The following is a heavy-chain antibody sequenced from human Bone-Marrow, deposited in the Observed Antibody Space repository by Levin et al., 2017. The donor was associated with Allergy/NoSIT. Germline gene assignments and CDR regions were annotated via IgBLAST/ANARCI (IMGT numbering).Heavy chain of an antibody. V-gene: IGHV4-59*01. CDR3: ARSLAEWLVLDY. CDR2: IYYSGST. Sequence: SETLSLTCTVSGGSISSYYWSWIRQPPGKGLEWIGYIYYSGSTNYNPSLKSRVTISVDTSKNQFSLKLSSVTAADTAVYYCARSLAEWLVLDYWGQGTLVTVSS. J-gene: IGHJ4*02. CDR1: GGSISSYY. D-gene: IGHD6-19*01.